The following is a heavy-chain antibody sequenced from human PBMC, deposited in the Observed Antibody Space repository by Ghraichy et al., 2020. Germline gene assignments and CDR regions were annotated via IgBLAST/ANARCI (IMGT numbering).Heavy chain of an antibody. V-gene: IGHV5-51*01. CDR1: GYSFTSYW. Sequence: GESLNISCKGSGYSFTSYWIGWVRQMPGKGLEWMGIIYPGDSDTRYSPSFQGQVTISADKSISTAYLQWSSLKASDTAMYYCASSSPRSAGWNDIWGQGTMVTVSS. CDR3: ASSSPRSAGWNDI. CDR2: IYPGDSDT. J-gene: IGHJ3*02. D-gene: IGHD1-1*01.